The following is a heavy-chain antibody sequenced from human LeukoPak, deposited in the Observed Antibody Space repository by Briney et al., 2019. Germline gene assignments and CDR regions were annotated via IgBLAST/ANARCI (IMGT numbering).Heavy chain of an antibody. D-gene: IGHD6-19*01. V-gene: IGHV6-1*01. CDR1: GDSFSSNSAA. Sequence: SQTLSLTCAISGDSFSSNSAAWNWIRQSPSRGLEWLGRTYYRSKLYNDYAVSVKSLITINPDTSKNQFSLQLNSMTPEDTAVYYCARGGSAWNSGWFDPWGQGTLVTVSS. CDR3: ARGGSAWNSGWFDP. CDR2: TYYRSKLYN. J-gene: IGHJ5*02.